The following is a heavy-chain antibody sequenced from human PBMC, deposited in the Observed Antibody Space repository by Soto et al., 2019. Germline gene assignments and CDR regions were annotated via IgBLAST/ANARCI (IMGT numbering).Heavy chain of an antibody. CDR2: INSVGSST. V-gene: IGHV3-74*01. CDR1: GFTFSSYW. Sequence: GGSLRLSCAASGFTFSSYWMHWVRQAPGKGLVWVSRINSVGSSTSYADSVKGRFTISRDNAKNTLYLQMNSLRAEDTAVYYCARGANGYDYRPYYYGMDVWGQGTTVTVSS. J-gene: IGHJ6*02. CDR3: ARGANGYDYRPYYYGMDV. D-gene: IGHD5-12*01.